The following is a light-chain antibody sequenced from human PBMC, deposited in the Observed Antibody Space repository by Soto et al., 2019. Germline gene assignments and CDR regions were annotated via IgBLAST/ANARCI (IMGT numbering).Light chain of an antibody. CDR1: SSNIGSHT. V-gene: IGLV1-44*01. Sequence: QSVLTQPPSASGTPGQRVTISCSGSSSNIGSHTVNWYQQLPGTAPKLLIYSNNQRPSGVPDRFSDSKSGTSASLAISGLQSEDEGDYYCATWDDSLNACVFGGGTKLTVL. CDR2: SNN. J-gene: IGLJ3*02. CDR3: ATWDDSLNACV.